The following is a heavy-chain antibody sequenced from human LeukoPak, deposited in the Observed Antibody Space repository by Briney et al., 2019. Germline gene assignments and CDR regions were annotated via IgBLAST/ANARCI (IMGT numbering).Heavy chain of an antibody. CDR3: ASLDYGGNSVRFDY. CDR1: GGSISSYH. D-gene: IGHD4-23*01. V-gene: IGHV4-59*01. CDR2: IYYSGST. J-gene: IGHJ4*02. Sequence: SETLSLTCTVSGGSISSYHWSWIRQPPGKGLEWIGYIYYSGSTNYNPSLKSRVTISVDTSKNQFSLKLSSVTAADTAVYYCASLDYGGNSVRFDYWGQGTLVTVSS.